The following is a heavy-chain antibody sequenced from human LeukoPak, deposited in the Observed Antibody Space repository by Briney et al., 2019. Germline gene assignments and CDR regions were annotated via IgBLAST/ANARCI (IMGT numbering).Heavy chain of an antibody. Sequence: GASVKVSSTASGYTFTGAVKCWESETPGQGLEWMGWISAYNGNTNYAQKLQGRVTMTTDTSTSTAYMELRSLRSDCAALYYCARTPDTDIEVVVAATSYYYMDDCGKGTTVTVSS. CDR3: ARTPDTDIEVVVAATSYYYMDD. J-gene: IGHJ6*03. CDR1: GYTFTGAV. V-gene: IGHV1-18*01. D-gene: IGHD2-15*01. CDR2: ISAYNGNT.